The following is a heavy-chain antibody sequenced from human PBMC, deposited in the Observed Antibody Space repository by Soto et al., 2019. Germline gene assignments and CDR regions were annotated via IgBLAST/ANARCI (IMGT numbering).Heavy chain of an antibody. CDR3: ASLDTAMAYFDY. Sequence: PSETLSLTCTVSGGSISSYYLSWIRQPPGKGLEWIGYIYYSGSTNYNPSLKSRVTISVDTSKNQFSLKLSSVTAADTAVYYCASLDTAMAYFDYWGQGTLVTVSS. V-gene: IGHV4-59*01. D-gene: IGHD5-18*01. J-gene: IGHJ4*02. CDR1: GGSISSYY. CDR2: IYYSGST.